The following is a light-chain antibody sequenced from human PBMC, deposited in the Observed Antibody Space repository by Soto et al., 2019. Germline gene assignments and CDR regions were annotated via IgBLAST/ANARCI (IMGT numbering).Light chain of an antibody. CDR3: QQRSNWPWT. CDR1: QGIGDT. Sequence: EVVMRQSPATLSVSPGEGATLSCRASQGIGDTLAWYQHKPGQTPRLLIYDTSNRATGIPARFSGSGSGTDFTLNVSSLEPEEFAVYYCQQRSNWPWTFGQVTKVDIK. J-gene: IGKJ1*01. V-gene: IGKV3D-11*01. CDR2: DTS.